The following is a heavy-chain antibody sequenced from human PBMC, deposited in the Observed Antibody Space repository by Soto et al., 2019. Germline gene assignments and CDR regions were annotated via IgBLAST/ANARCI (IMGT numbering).Heavy chain of an antibody. CDR1: GVTVSSNY. CDR3: ARHGYNYGGVYFDY. J-gene: IGHJ4*02. Sequence: EVQLVESGGGLVQPGGSLSLSCAASGVTVSSNYMSWVRQAPGKGLEWVSVIYSGGSTYYADSVKGRFTISSDNSKNTLYLQLNSLIAEDTAVYYCARHGYNYGGVYFDYWGQGTLVTVSS. V-gene: IGHV3-66*04. CDR2: IYSGGST. D-gene: IGHD5-18*01.